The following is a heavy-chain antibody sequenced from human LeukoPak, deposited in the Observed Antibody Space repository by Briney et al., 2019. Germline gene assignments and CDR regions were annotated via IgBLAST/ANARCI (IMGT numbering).Heavy chain of an antibody. J-gene: IGHJ5*02. CDR2: MNPNSDNT. Sequence: ASVKVSCKASGYTFTSYDINWVRQATGQGLEWMGWMNPNSDNTGYAQKFQGRVTMTRNTSISTAYMELSSLRSEDTAVYYCARLGGDGYCSSTSCFGINWFDPWGQGTLVTVSS. CDR1: GYTFTSYD. D-gene: IGHD2-2*01. V-gene: IGHV1-8*01. CDR3: ARLGGDGYCSSTSCFGINWFDP.